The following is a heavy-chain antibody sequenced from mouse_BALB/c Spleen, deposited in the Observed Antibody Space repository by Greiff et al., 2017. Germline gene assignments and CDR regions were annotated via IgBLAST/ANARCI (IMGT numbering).Heavy chain of an antibody. Sequence: EVQLVESGGGLVQPGGSLKLSCAASGFTFSSYTMSWVRQTPEKRLEWVAYISNGGGSTYYPDTVKGRFTISRDNAKNTLYLQMSSLKSEDTAMYYCARQDYYGSSDYWGQGTTLTVSS. CDR3: ARQDYYGSSDY. D-gene: IGHD1-1*01. CDR1: GFTFSSYT. CDR2: ISNGGGST. V-gene: IGHV5-12-2*01. J-gene: IGHJ2*01.